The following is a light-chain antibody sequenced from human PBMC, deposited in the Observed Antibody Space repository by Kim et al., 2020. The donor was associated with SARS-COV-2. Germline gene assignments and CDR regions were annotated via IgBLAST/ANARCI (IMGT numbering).Light chain of an antibody. CDR1: SSDVGGYDY. Sequence: QSALTQPPSASGSPGHSVTISCTGTSSDVGGYDYVSWYQQYPGKAPKLMIYEVSKRPSGVPDRFSGSKSGNTASLTVSGLQAEDEADYYCSSFAGSDNWVFGGGTQLTVL. CDR3: SSFAGSDNWV. J-gene: IGLJ3*02. V-gene: IGLV2-8*01. CDR2: EVS.